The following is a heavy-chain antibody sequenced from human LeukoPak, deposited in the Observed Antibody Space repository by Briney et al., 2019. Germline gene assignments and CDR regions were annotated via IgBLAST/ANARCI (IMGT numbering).Heavy chain of an antibody. V-gene: IGHV3-30-3*01. J-gene: IGHJ4*02. Sequence: GGSLRLSCAASGFTFSSYAMHWVRQAPGKGLEWVAVISYDGSNKYYADSVKGRFIISRDNSKNTLYLQMNSLRAEDTAVYYCARDGYSSSSSFDYWGQGTLVTVSS. CDR3: ARDGYSSSSSFDY. D-gene: IGHD6-6*01. CDR1: GFTFSSYA. CDR2: ISYDGSNK.